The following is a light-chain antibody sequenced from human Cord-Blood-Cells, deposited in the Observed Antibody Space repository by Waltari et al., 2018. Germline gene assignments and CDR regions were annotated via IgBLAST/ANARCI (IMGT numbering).Light chain of an antibody. V-gene: IGKV1-39*01. Sequence: DIQMTQSPSSLSASVGDRVTITCRASQSISSYLNWYQQKPGKAPKLLMYAASSLQSGVPSRFSGSGSGTDFTLTISSLQPEDFATYYCQQSYSTPQVTFGGRTKVEIK. CDR3: QQSYSTPQVT. CDR1: QSISSY. J-gene: IGKJ4*01. CDR2: AAS.